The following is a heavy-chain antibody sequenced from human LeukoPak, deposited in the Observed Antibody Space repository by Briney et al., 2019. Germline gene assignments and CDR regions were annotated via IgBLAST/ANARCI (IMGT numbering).Heavy chain of an antibody. Sequence: GGSLRLSCAASGFTFGAYSMHWVRHVQGKDLALVSGISWNSGTIDCVDSVRGRFTISRDNAKSSLYLQMNSLRAHDTALYHCAKGNWGSPFDSWGQGTPVAVSS. CDR1: GFTFGAYS. CDR3: AKGNWGSPFDS. V-gene: IGHV3-9*01. CDR2: ISWNSGTI. D-gene: IGHD7-27*01. J-gene: IGHJ4*02.